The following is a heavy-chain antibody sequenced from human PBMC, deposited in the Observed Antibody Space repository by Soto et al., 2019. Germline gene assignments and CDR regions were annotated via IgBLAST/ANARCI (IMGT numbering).Heavy chain of an antibody. Sequence: GSLRLSCAASGFTFSDYYMSWIRQAPGKGLEWVSYISSSGSTIYYADSVKGRFTISRDNAKNSLYLQMNSLRAEDTAVYYCARDKDSSSSGYYYYGMDVWGQGTPVTVSS. V-gene: IGHV3-11*01. D-gene: IGHD6-6*01. CDR3: ARDKDSSSSGYYYYGMDV. CDR1: GFTFSDYY. J-gene: IGHJ6*02. CDR2: ISSSGSTI.